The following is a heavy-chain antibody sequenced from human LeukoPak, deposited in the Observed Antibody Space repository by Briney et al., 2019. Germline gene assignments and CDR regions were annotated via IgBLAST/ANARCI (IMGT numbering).Heavy chain of an antibody. J-gene: IGHJ4*02. CDR1: GFIFSNYA. V-gene: IGHV3-23*01. Sequence: PGGSLRLSCAASGFIFSNYAMTWVRQAPGKGLEWVSSSGSTTDYSDSVKGRFTISRDNSKNTLYLQMNSLRAEDTAVYYCARHRGWWGQGTLVTVSS. CDR2: SGSTT. CDR3: ARHRGW. D-gene: IGHD1-14*01.